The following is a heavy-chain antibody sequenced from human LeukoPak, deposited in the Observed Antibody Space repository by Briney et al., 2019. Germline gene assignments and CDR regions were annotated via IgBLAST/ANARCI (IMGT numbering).Heavy chain of an antibody. CDR1: GYTFTGYY. J-gene: IGHJ5*02. Sequence: ASVKVSCKASGYTFTGYYMHWVRQAPGQGLEWVGWINPNSGGTNYAQKFQGRVTMTRDTSISTAYMELSRLRSDDTAVYYCARDPTFRDDFWSGYYTTWFDPWGQGTLVTVSS. D-gene: IGHD3-3*01. V-gene: IGHV1-2*02. CDR3: ARDPTFRDDFWSGYYTTWFDP. CDR2: INPNSGGT.